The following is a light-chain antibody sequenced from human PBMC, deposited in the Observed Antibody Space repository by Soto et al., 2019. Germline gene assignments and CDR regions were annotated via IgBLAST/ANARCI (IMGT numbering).Light chain of an antibody. CDR2: TNN. Sequence: QSVLTQPPSVSGTPGHKVSISCSGSTSNLGGNTVNWYQQLPGTAPKLLIYTNNQRPSGVPDRFSGSKSGTSASLAISGLRSEDEADYYCGAWDDTLNGWVFGGGTKLTVL. CDR1: TSNLGGNT. V-gene: IGLV1-44*01. J-gene: IGLJ3*02. CDR3: GAWDDTLNGWV.